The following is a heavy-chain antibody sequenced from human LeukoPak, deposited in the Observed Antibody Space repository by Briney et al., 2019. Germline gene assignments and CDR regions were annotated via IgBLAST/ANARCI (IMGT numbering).Heavy chain of an antibody. CDR2: ISYDGSNK. CDR3: ATYYYGSGSYYIHYYGMDV. V-gene: IGHV3-30*03. D-gene: IGHD3-10*01. CDR1: GLTFSSYG. J-gene: IGHJ6*04. Sequence: GRSLRLSCAASGLTFSSYGMHWVRQAPGKGLEWVAVISYDGSNKYYADSVKGRFTISRDNSKNTLYLQMNSLRAEDTAVYYCATYYYGSGSYYIHYYGMDVWGKGTTVTVSS.